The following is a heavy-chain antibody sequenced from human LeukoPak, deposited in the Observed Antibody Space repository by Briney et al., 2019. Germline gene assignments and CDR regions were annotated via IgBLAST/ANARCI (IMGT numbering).Heavy chain of an antibody. J-gene: IGHJ4*02. Sequence: SETLSLTCAVSGGSISSGGYSWSWIRQPPGKGLEWIGYIYHSGSTYYNPSLKSRVTISVDTSKNQFSLKLNSVTAADTAVYYCARGAGWYHYWGQGTLVTVSS. V-gene: IGHV4-30-2*01. CDR2: IYHSGST. D-gene: IGHD6-19*01. CDR1: GGSISSGGYS. CDR3: ARGAGWYHY.